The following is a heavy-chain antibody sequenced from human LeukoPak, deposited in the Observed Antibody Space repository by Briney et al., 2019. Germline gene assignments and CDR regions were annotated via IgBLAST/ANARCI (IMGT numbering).Heavy chain of an antibody. CDR1: GGSFSGYY. CDR2: INHSGST. Sequence: PSETLSLTCAVYGGSFSGYYWSWIRQPPGKGLEWIGEINHSGSTNYNPSLKSRVTISVDTSKNQFSLKLSSVTAADTAVYYCARELDDSSGYYYLPTYYFDYWGQGTPVTVSS. D-gene: IGHD3-22*01. CDR3: ARELDDSSGYYYLPTYYFDY. V-gene: IGHV4-34*01. J-gene: IGHJ4*02.